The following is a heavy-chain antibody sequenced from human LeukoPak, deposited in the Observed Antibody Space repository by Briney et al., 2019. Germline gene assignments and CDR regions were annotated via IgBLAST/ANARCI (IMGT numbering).Heavy chain of an antibody. J-gene: IGHJ4*02. V-gene: IGHV3-48*01. D-gene: IGHD3-10*01. CDR2: ISSSSNII. CDR3: ARDFAREFTIDY. CDR1: GFIFSNYN. Sequence: PGGSLRLSCATSGFIFSNYNMNWVRQPPGKGLQWVSYISSSSNIIYYADSVKGRFTISRDNAKNSLFLQMNSLRAEDTAVYYCARDFAREFTIDYWGQGTLVTVSS.